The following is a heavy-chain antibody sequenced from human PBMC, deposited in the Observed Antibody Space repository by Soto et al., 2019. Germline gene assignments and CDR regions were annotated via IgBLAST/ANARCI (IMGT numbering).Heavy chain of an antibody. V-gene: IGHV1-3*01. CDR2: INAGNGNT. D-gene: IGHD2-21*02. J-gene: IGHJ4*02. CDR3: ARDIGDPVAYCGGDCYGSPLDY. CDR1: GYTFTSYA. Sequence: ASVKVSCKASGYTFTSYAMHWVRQAPGQRLEWMGWINAGNGNTKYSQKFQGRVTITRDTSASTAYMELSSLRSEDTAVYYCARDIGDPVAYCGGDCYGSPLDYWGQGTRVTVSS.